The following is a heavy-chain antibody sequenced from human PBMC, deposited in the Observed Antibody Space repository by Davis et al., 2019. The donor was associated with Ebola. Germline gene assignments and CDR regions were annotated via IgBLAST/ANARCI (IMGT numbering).Heavy chain of an antibody. CDR2: LGTSADT. Sequence: GESLKISCAASGFVFSSYVMSWVRQAPGKGLEWVSTLGTSADTYYADSVKGRFTISRDNSKNTLYLQMNGLRVEDTAVYYCAGANYYDSLSDYWGRGSLVTVSS. D-gene: IGHD3-22*01. CDR3: AGANYYDSLSDY. CDR1: GFVFSSYV. V-gene: IGHV3-23*01. J-gene: IGHJ4*02.